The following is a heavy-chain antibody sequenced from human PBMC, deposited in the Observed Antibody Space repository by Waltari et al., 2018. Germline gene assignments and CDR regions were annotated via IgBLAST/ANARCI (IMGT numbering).Heavy chain of an antibody. J-gene: IGHJ2*01. CDR2: IIPIFGTA. Sequence: QVQLVQSGAEVKTPGSSVKVSCKASGVTFRIYAIRLFPLAPGQGLEWMGGIIPIFGTANYAQKFQGRVTITADESTSTAYMELSSLRSEDTAVYYCARGRLGVARWYFDLWGRGTLVTVSS. V-gene: IGHV1-69*01. D-gene: IGHD6-25*01. CDR1: GVTFRIYA. CDR3: ARGRLGVARWYFDL.